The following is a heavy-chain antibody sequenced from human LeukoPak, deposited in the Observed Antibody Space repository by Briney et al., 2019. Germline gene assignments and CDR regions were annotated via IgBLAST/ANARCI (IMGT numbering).Heavy chain of an antibody. J-gene: IGHJ4*02. V-gene: IGHV4-34*01. CDR1: GGSFSGYY. CDR3: AREPRRRYSSSWYYFDY. Sequence: SETLSLTCAVYGGSFSGYYWSWIRQPPGKGLEWIGEINHSGSTNYNPSLKSRVTISVDTSKNQFSLKLSSVTAADTAVYYCAREPRRRYSSSWYYFDYWGQGTLVTVSS. D-gene: IGHD6-13*01. CDR2: INHSGST.